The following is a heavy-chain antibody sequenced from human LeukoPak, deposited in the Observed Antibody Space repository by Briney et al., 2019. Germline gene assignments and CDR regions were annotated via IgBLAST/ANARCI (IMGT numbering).Heavy chain of an antibody. CDR1: GYPINIDYS. D-gene: IGHD3-3*01. Sequence: PSETLSLTCFVSGYPINIDYSWGWIRQSPGKGLEWIGVISPKGITYYNPSLRGRVSISPDTSKNQFSLRLSSMTATDTAMYYCARVPGVCFDFSIGFGSGWFDPWGQGILVTVSS. V-gene: IGHV4-38-2*02. CDR2: ISPKGIT. CDR3: ARVPGVCFDFSIGFGSGWFDP. J-gene: IGHJ5*02.